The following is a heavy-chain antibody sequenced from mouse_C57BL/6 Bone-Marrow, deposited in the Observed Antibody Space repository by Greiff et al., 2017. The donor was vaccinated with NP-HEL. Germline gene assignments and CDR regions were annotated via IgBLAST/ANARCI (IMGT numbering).Heavy chain of an antibody. D-gene: IGHD1-1*01. CDR3: AREGGYYYGSSYGYAIDY. CDR1: GYAFTNYL. V-gene: IGHV1-54*01. Sequence: QVQLKESGAELVRPGTSVKESCKASGYAFTNYLIEWVKQRPGQGLEWIGVINPGSGGTTYNEKFKGKAPLTADKSSSTAYMQLSSRTSEDSAVYSCAREGGYYYGSSYGYAIDYWGHGPSVTVSS. CDR2: INPGSGGT. J-gene: IGHJ4*01.